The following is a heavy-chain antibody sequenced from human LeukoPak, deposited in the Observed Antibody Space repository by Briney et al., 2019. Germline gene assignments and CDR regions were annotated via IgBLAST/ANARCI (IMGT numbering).Heavy chain of an antibody. Sequence: PSETLSLTCTVSGGSISSYYWNWIRQPPGKGLEWIGYIYYSGSTNYNPSLKSRVTISVDTSKNQFSLKLSSVTAADTAVYYCARAEGGYYDFWSGYNNWFDPWGQGTLVTVSS. V-gene: IGHV4-59*01. CDR1: GGSISSYY. D-gene: IGHD3-3*01. CDR3: ARAEGGYYDFWSGYNNWFDP. CDR2: IYYSGST. J-gene: IGHJ5*02.